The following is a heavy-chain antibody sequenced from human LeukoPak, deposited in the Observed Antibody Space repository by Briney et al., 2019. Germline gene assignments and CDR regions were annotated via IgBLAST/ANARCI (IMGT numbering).Heavy chain of an antibody. CDR3: ARDPGETYYYDSSGYYTASDI. CDR2: IYHSGST. J-gene: IGHJ3*02. Sequence: SETLSLTCAVSGYSISSGYYWGWIRQPPGKGLEWIGSIYHSGSTYYNPSLKSRVTISVDTSKNQFSLKLSSVTAADTAVYYCARDPGETYYYDSSGYYTASDIWGQGTMVTVSS. CDR1: GYSISSGYY. D-gene: IGHD3-22*01. V-gene: IGHV4-38-2*02.